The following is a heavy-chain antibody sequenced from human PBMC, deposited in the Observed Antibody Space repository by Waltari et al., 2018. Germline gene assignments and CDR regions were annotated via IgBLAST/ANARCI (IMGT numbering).Heavy chain of an antibody. D-gene: IGHD6-6*01. CDR2: LTASGLM. Sequence: EMQLLESGGALVQPGGSLRLSCEASGFTFSTHTMDWVRQAPGKGLEWVAVLTASGLMDYGDSVKGRFIISRDNSKNILYLEMYRLRVEDTARYYCAKDEGARLAPTFGMDAWGQGTTVIVSS. V-gene: IGHV3-23*01. J-gene: IGHJ6*02. CDR3: AKDEGARLAPTFGMDA. CDR1: GFTFSTHT.